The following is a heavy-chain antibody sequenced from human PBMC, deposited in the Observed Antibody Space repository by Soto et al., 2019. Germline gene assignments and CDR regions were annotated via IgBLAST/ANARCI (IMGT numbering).Heavy chain of an antibody. V-gene: IGHV3-23*01. J-gene: IGHJ6*02. Sequence: EMQLLESGGGLGQPGGSLRLSCVASPVTVYNFAAMTWVRQAPESGLEWVSTISGRGDHKFYAVSVKGWFTISRDNSKNRVYLQMDGLRVEDTAVYYCAKDRALENQTPYGMDVWGQGTTVTV. CDR3: AKDRALENQTPYGMDV. CDR2: ISGRGDHK. CDR1: PVTVYNFAA. D-gene: IGHD3-10*01.